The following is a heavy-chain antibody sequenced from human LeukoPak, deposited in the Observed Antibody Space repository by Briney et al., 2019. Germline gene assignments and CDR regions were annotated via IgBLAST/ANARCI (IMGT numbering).Heavy chain of an antibody. CDR3: GRGKSPAAVDD. CDR1: GFRFNTFW. Sequence: GGSLRLSCAASGFRFNTFWMSWVRQAPGKGLVWVSHINGDGSNVNYADSVKGRFTISRDNAKNTLYLQMNSLRVEDTALYYCGRGKSPAAVDDWGQGTLVTVSS. V-gene: IGHV3-74*01. J-gene: IGHJ4*02. D-gene: IGHD2-2*01. CDR2: INGDGSNV.